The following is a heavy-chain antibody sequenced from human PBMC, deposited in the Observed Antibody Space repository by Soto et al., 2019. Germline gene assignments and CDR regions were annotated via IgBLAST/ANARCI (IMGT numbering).Heavy chain of an antibody. J-gene: IGHJ6*02. D-gene: IGHD3-3*01. CDR1: GGSISGGDYY. CDR3: ARDNILGILYGGMDV. CDR2: IYYSGST. V-gene: IGHV4-30-4*01. Sequence: LSLTCTVSGGSISGGDYYWSWIRQPPGKGLEWIGYIYYSGSTYYNPSLKSRVTISVDTSKNQFSLKLSSVTAADTAVYYCARDNILGILYGGMDVWGQGTTVTVSS.